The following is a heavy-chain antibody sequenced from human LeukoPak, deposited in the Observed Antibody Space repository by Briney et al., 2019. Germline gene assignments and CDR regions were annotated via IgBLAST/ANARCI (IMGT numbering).Heavy chain of an antibody. CDR1: GYTFTSYD. J-gene: IGHJ6*03. CDR3: ARDHKFDWLGDYYYMDV. Sequence: GASVKVSCKASGYTFTSYDINWVRQAPGQGLEWMGWINPDSGGTNYAQKFQGRVTMTRDTSNSTAYMELSRLRSDDTAVYYCARDHKFDWLGDYYYMDVWGKGTTVTISS. V-gene: IGHV1-2*02. CDR2: INPDSGGT. D-gene: IGHD3-9*01.